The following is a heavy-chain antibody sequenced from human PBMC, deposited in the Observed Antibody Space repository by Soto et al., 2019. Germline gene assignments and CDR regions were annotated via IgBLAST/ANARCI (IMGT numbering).Heavy chain of an antibody. CDR2: FYPGGSTS. CDR3: ARIIGYCRNNDCSWTFDI. CDR1: GYSFISYW. Sequence: GESLKISCKTSGYSFISYWVAWVRQKPGKGLEWMGTFYPGGSTSTYSPSFQGQVTISVDKSISTAYLHLSSLKASDTAMYYCARIIGYCRNNDCSWTFDIWGQGTTVTVSS. D-gene: IGHD2-2*03. V-gene: IGHV5-51*01. J-gene: IGHJ3*02.